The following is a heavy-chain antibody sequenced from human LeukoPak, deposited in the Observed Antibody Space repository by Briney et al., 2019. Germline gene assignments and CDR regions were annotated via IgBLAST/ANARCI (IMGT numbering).Heavy chain of an antibody. CDR3: ARTAVGTIPLDY. D-gene: IGHD6-13*01. CDR2: ITPIFGTA. CDR1: GGTFSSYG. V-gene: IGHV1-69*06. J-gene: IGHJ4*02. Sequence: ASVKVSCKASGGTFSSYGMSWVRQAPGQGLEWMGGITPIFGTANYAQKFQGRVTITADKSTSTAYMELSSLRSEDTAVYYCARTAVGTIPLDYWGQGTLVTVSS.